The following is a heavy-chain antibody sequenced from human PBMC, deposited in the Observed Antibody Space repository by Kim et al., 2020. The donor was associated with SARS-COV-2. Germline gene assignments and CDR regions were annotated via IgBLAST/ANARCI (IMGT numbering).Heavy chain of an antibody. V-gene: IGHV3-21*01. Sequence: EDSMKARCTITRDNTETSLYLQVNSLRAEDMAVYYCARAYYGSGSYFDYWGQGTLVTVSS. CDR3: ARAYYGSGSYFDY. D-gene: IGHD3-10*01. J-gene: IGHJ4*02.